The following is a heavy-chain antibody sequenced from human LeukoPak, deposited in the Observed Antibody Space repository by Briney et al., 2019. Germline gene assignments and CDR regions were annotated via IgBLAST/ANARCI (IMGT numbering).Heavy chain of an antibody. CDR3: ARDGSVADYYYYYYMDV. V-gene: IGHV1-2*02. CDR2: INPNSGGT. Sequence: ASVKVSCKASGYTFTGYYMHWVRQAPGQGLEWMGWINPNSGGTNYAQKLQGRVTMTRDTSISTAYMELSRLRSDDTAVYYCARDGSVADYYYYYYMDVWGKGTTVTVSS. D-gene: IGHD6-19*01. J-gene: IGHJ6*03. CDR1: GYTFTGYY.